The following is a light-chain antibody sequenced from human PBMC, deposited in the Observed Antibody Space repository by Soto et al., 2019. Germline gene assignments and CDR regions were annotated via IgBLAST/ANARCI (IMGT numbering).Light chain of an antibody. J-gene: IGLJ1*01. V-gene: IGLV2-8*01. Sequence: QSALTQPPSASGSPGQSVAISCTGTSGDIGGYNFVSWYQQHPGKAPKLMIYEVTKRPSGVPDRFSGSKSGNTATLIVSGLQAEDEADYYCRSQESNNDPYVFGTGTKVTVL. CDR2: EVT. CDR1: SGDIGGYNF. CDR3: RSQESNNDPYV.